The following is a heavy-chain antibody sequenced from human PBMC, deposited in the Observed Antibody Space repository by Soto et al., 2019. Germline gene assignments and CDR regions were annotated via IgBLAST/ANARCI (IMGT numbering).Heavy chain of an antibody. J-gene: IGHJ5*02. CDR2: IYYSGST. CDR1: GGSISSGGYY. Sequence: QVQLQESGPGLVKPSQTLSLTCTVSGGSISSGGYYWSWIRQHPGKGLEWIGYIYYSGSTYYNPSLKSRVTISVDTSKNHSSLKLSSVTAADTAVYYCARDLGYYDSSGYNKYNWFDPWGQGTLVTVSS. CDR3: ARDLGYYDSSGYNKYNWFDP. V-gene: IGHV4-31*03. D-gene: IGHD3-22*01.